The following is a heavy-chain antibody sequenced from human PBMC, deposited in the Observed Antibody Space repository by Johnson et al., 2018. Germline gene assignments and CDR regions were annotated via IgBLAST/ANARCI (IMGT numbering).Heavy chain of an antibody. Sequence: VQLVESGGGLVKPGGSLRLSCAASGFTFSAYGMHWVRQAPGKGLEWVAIISFDGSSKYYIDSVKGRFTVSRDNSKTTLYLQMNSLRAEDTAVYYCVKEGYDSWNMVYYYYMDVWGKGTTVTVSS. CDR2: ISFDGSSK. CDR3: VKEGYDSWNMVYYYYMDV. CDR1: GFTFSAYG. D-gene: IGHD3-3*01. J-gene: IGHJ6*03. V-gene: IGHV3-30*18.